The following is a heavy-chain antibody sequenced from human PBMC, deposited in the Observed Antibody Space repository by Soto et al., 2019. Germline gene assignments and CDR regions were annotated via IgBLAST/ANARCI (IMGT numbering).Heavy chain of an antibody. D-gene: IGHD3-10*01. CDR2: IWYDGSNK. Sequence: QVQLVESGGGVVQPGRSLRLSCAASGFTFSSYGMHWVRQAPGKGLEWVAVIWYDGSNKYYADAVKGRFTISRDNSKNTLYLQMNSLRAEDTAVYYCGSGSYYHFDYWGQGTLVTVSS. CDR3: GSGSYYHFDY. CDR1: GFTFSSYG. J-gene: IGHJ4*02. V-gene: IGHV3-33*01.